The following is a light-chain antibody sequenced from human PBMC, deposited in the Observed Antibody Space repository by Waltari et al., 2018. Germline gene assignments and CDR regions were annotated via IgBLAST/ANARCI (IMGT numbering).Light chain of an antibody. V-gene: IGKV4-1*01. CDR2: WTS. Sequence: DIVMTQSPDSLAVSLGERATIHFQSSQTLFRSSHTRNLLAWYQQSPGQPPKLLIYWTSSRECGVTDRFSGGGSGTDFTLTISSLQAEDVAVYYWQQYLDIPTFGGGTKVEIK. CDR3: QQYLDIPT. CDR1: QTLFRSSHTRNL. J-gene: IGKJ4*01.